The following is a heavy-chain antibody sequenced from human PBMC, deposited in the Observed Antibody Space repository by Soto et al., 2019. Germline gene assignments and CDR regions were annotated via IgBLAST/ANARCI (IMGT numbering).Heavy chain of an antibody. CDR1: GGSFSGYY. J-gene: IGHJ4*02. Sequence: SETLSLTCAVYGGSFSGYYWSWIRQPPGKGLEWIGEINHSGSTNYNPSLKSRVTISVDTSKNQFSLKLSSVTAADTAVYYCARGQSQGIAAAGTFDYWGQGTLVTVSS. V-gene: IGHV4-34*01. CDR2: INHSGST. D-gene: IGHD6-13*01. CDR3: ARGQSQGIAAAGTFDY.